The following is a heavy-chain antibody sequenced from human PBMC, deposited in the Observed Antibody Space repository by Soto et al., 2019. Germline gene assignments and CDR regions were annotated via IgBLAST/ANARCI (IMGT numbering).Heavy chain of an antibody. CDR3: ARDGRSIAVAGMYYYYMDV. D-gene: IGHD6-19*01. CDR1: GYTFTSYG. CDR2: ISAYNGNT. J-gene: IGHJ6*03. Sequence: ASVKGSCKASGYTFTSYGISWVRQAPGQGLEWMGWISAYNGNTNYAQKLQGRVTMTTDTSTSTAYMELRSLRSDDTAVYYCARDGRSIAVAGMYYYYMDVWGKGTTVTVSS. V-gene: IGHV1-18*01.